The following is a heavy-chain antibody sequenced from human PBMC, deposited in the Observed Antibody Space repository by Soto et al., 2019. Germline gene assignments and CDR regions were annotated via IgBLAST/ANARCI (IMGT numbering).Heavy chain of an antibody. CDR1: GGSISGYY. CDR3: ARERFNMFRRVVTSRWSDP. V-gene: IGHV4-59*01. Sequence: QVELRESGPGLVKPSETLSLTCSVFGGSISGYYWSWMRQPPGKGLEWIGYSHDNGSTNYNPSFKSRVTISVDTSNDQFSLKLTSVTAADTATYYCARERFNMFRRVVTSRWSDPWGQGTLVTVSS. J-gene: IGHJ5*02. CDR2: SHDNGST. D-gene: IGHD3-10*01.